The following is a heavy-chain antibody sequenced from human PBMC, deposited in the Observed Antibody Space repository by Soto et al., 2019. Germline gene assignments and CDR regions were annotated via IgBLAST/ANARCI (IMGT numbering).Heavy chain of an antibody. CDR3: AKDPYYYDSSGYQGDY. CDR2: ISGSGGST. V-gene: IGHV3-23*01. Sequence: GGSLRLSCAASGFTFSSYAMSWVRQAPGKGLEWVSAISGSGGSTYYADSVKGRFTISRDNSKNTLYLQMNSLRAEDTAVYYCAKDPYYYDSSGYQGDYWGQGTLVTVSS. D-gene: IGHD3-22*01. J-gene: IGHJ4*02. CDR1: GFTFSSYA.